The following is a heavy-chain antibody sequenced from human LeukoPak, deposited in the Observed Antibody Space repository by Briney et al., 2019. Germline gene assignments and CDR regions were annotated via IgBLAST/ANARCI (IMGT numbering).Heavy chain of an antibody. V-gene: IGHV1-18*01. Sequence: ASVKVSCKSSGYIFTNYGISWVRQAPGQGLELIGWISPYNGNTKYTQKLQGRVTMTTDTSTNTAYMELRSLRSDDSAVYYCARDIRAAPNWFDTWGQGTLVTVSS. J-gene: IGHJ5*02. CDR1: GYIFTNYG. CDR3: ARDIRAAPNWFDT. D-gene: IGHD6-6*01. CDR2: ISPYNGNT.